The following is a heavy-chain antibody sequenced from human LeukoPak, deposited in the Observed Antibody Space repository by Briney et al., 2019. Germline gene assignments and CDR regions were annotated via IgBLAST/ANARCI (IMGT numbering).Heavy chain of an antibody. D-gene: IGHD1-7*01. CDR1: GFTFSSYG. CDR3: ATRTITGTTRGSYDY. J-gene: IGHJ4*02. V-gene: IGHV3-30*03. Sequence: GGSLRLSCAASGFTFSSYGIHWVRQAPGKGLEWVAVISYDGTNQYYADSVKGRFTISRDNSKNTLYLQMNRLKAEDTAVYYCATRTITGTTRGSYDYWGQGTLVTVSS. CDR2: ISYDGTNQ.